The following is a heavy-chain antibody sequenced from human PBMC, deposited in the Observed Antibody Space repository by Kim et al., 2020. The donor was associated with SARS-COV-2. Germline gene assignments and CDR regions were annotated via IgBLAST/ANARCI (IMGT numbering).Heavy chain of an antibody. J-gene: IGHJ4*02. V-gene: IGHV1-69*04. D-gene: IGHD3-22*01. Sequence: SVKVSCKASGGTFSSYAISWVRQAPGQGLEWMGRIIPMLGIANYAQKLQGRVTITADKSTSTAYMELSSLRSEDTAVYYCARGRHYYESSSYSDYWGQGTLVTVSS. CDR2: IIPMLGIA. CDR1: GGTFSSYA. CDR3: ARGRHYYESSSYSDY.